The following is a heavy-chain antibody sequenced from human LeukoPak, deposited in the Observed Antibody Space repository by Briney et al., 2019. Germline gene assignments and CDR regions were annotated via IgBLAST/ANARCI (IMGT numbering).Heavy chain of an antibody. D-gene: IGHD3-22*01. CDR1: GFTFRTYW. J-gene: IGHJ4*02. CDR3: AAFYYDPAY. V-gene: IGHV3-74*01. CDR2: ISGDGRST. Sequence: GGSLRLSCAAFGFTFRTYWMHWVRQAPGKGLEWVSRISGDGRSTSYADFVKGRFTISRDNAKNTLYLQIHSLRAEDTAVYYCAAFYYDPAYWGQGTLVTVSS.